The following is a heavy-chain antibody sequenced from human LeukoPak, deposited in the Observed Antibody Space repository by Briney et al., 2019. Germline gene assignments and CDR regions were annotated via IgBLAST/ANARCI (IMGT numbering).Heavy chain of an antibody. CDR1: GSTFTGFY. D-gene: IGHD1-7*01. CDR3: ARVSWGQLELREPHFDY. CDR2: VNPNSGGT. V-gene: IGHV1-2*02. J-gene: IGHJ4*02. Sequence: GSGEVPCQAFGSTFTGFYMHWVRPAPGQGVEGMGWVNPNSGGTNYAQKFQGKVTMTRDTAISTAYMELSRLRSDDTAVYYCARVSWGQLELREPHFDYWGQGTLVTVAS.